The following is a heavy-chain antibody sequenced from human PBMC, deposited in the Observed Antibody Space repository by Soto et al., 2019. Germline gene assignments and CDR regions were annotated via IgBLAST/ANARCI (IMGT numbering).Heavy chain of an antibody. Sequence: PGGSLRLSCAASGFTFSSYWMHWVRQAPGKGLVWVSRINSDGSSTSYADSVKGRFTISRDNAKNTLYLQMNSLRAEDTAVYYCARCQRRYDFWSGYSHYYYYYYGMDVWGQGTTVTVSS. D-gene: IGHD3-3*01. V-gene: IGHV3-74*01. J-gene: IGHJ6*02. CDR1: GFTFSSYW. CDR3: ARCQRRYDFWSGYSHYYYYYYGMDV. CDR2: INSDGSST.